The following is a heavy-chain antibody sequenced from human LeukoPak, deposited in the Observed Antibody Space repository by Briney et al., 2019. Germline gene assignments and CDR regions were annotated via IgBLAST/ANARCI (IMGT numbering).Heavy chain of an antibody. Sequence: KPSETLSLTCSVSGVSISSSSYYWAWIRQPPGKGLEWIGSIWYGGSTYHNPSLKSRITMSVDTSKNPFSLKLSSVTAADTAVYFCARGPIAARPTDYWGQGTLVTVSS. V-gene: IGHV4-39*07. D-gene: IGHD6-6*01. CDR1: GVSISSSSYY. CDR2: IWYGGST. J-gene: IGHJ4*02. CDR3: ARGPIAARPTDY.